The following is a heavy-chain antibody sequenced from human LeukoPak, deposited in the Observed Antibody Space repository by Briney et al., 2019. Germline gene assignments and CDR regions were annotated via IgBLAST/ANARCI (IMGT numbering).Heavy chain of an antibody. CDR1: GGSVNSYY. D-gene: IGHD3-10*01. CDR2: IYTRGKT. V-gene: IGHV4-4*09. Sequence: SETLSLTCTVSGGSVNSYYWSWIRQPPGKGLEWIGYIYTRGKTNSNPSLKGRVTILGDTSKNQFSLKLSSVTAADTAVYYCARHLHSDGSGSYLNWLDPWGQGILVTVSS. CDR3: ARHLHSDGSGSYLNWLDP. J-gene: IGHJ5*02.